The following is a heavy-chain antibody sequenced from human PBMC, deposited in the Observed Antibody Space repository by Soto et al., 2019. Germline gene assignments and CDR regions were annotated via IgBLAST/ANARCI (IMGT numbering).Heavy chain of an antibody. V-gene: IGHV4-59*01. CDR2: IYYSGST. CDR1: GGSISSYY. CDR3: VSLAYDSGTYHFDT. Sequence: SETLSLTCTVSGGSISSYYWSWIRRPPGKGLEWIGYIYYSGSTNYNPSLKSRVTISLDTSKNQFSLKLTSVTAADTAVYYCVSLAYDSGTYHFDTWGQGTLVTVSS. J-gene: IGHJ4*02. D-gene: IGHD3-10*01.